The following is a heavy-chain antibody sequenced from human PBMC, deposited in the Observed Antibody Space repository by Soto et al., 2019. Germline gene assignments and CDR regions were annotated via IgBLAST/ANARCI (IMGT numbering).Heavy chain of an antibody. J-gene: IGHJ5*02. D-gene: IGHD2-2*02. CDR2: IYYSGST. Sequence: ASETLSLTSTVSGGNISSGDYYWSWIRQPPGKGLEWIGYIYYSGSTYYNPSLKSRVTISVDTSKNQFSLKLSSVTAADTAVYYCARALPPPIVVPAAIVWFDPWGQGTLVTVSS. CDR3: ARALPPPIVVPAAIVWFDP. V-gene: IGHV4-30-4*01. CDR1: GGNISSGDYY.